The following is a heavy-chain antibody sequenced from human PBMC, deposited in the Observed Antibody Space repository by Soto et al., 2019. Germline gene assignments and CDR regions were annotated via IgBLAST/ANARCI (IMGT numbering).Heavy chain of an antibody. J-gene: IGHJ6*02. D-gene: IGHD3-10*01. CDR1: GYTFTNYE. CDR2: INAGNGNT. Sequence: ASVKVSCKASGYTFTNYEMHWVRQAPGQRLEWMGWINAGNGNTKSSQKFQGRVTITRDTSASTAYMELSSLRSEDTAVYYCARWITLVRGVRSYGMDVWGQGTTVTVSS. V-gene: IGHV1-3*01. CDR3: ARWITLVRGVRSYGMDV.